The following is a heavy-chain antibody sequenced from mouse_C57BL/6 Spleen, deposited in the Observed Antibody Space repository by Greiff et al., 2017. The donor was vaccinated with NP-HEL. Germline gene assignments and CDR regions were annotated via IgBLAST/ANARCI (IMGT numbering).Heavy chain of an antibody. CDR1: GFNIKDDY. D-gene: IGHD6-2*01. V-gene: IGHV14-4*01. CDR2: IDPENGDT. J-gene: IGHJ4*01. Sequence: QQSGAELVRPGASVKLSCTASGFNIKDDYMHWVKQRPEQGLEWIGWIDPENGDTEYASKFQGKATITADTSSNTAYLQLSSLTSEDTAVYYCTTARVSAMDYWGQGTSVTVSS. CDR3: TTARVSAMDY.